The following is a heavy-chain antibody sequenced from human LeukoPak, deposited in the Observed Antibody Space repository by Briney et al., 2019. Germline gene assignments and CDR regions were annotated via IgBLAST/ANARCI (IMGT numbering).Heavy chain of an antibody. CDR3: AREGRYGGNPEYMDV. Sequence: GGSLRLSCAASGFTVSNSYMSWVRQAPGKGLEWVSIIYSGGSTYYADSVKGRFTISRDNSKNTLYLQMNSLRVEDTAVYYCAREGRYGGNPEYMDVWGKGTTVTVSS. J-gene: IGHJ6*03. CDR2: IYSGGST. CDR1: GFTVSNSY. D-gene: IGHD4-23*01. V-gene: IGHV3-66*02.